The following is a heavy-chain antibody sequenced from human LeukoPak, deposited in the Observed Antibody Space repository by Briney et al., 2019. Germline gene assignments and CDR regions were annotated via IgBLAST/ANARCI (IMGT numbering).Heavy chain of an antibody. V-gene: IGHV3-11*04. J-gene: IGHJ1*01. CDR1: GFTFSDYY. CDR3: ARDSDSISWYAGYFQH. D-gene: IGHD6-13*01. CDR2: ISNSSSTK. Sequence: GGSLRLSCAASGFTFSDYYMSWIRQAPGKGLEWVSYISNSSSTKYYADSVKGRFTISRDNAKNSMYLQMNSLRAEDTAVYYCARDSDSISWYAGYFQHWGQGTLVTVSS.